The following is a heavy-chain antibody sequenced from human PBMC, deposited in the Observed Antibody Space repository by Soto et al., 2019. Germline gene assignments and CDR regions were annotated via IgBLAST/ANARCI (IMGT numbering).Heavy chain of an antibody. J-gene: IGHJ5*02. Sequence: VQLVESGGGLVQPGGSLRLSCAASGFTVSSNYMSWVRQAPGKGLEWVSVIYSGGSTYYADSVKGRFTISRDNSKNTLYLQMNSLRAEDTAVYYCARDTPYDYGDYVAWGQGTLVTVSS. D-gene: IGHD4-17*01. CDR2: IYSGGST. V-gene: IGHV3-66*01. CDR3: ARDTPYDYGDYVA. CDR1: GFTVSSNY.